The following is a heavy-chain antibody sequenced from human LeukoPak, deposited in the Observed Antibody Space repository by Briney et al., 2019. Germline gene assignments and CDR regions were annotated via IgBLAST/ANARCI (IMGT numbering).Heavy chain of an antibody. CDR1: GASISSYY. V-gene: IGHV4-4*07. J-gene: IGHJ6*02. CDR2: IYTSGST. D-gene: IGHD2-8*01. CDR3: ARGMASYYYYGMDV. Sequence: SETLSLNCTASGASISSYYWSWIRQPAGKGLEWIGRIYTSGSTNYNPSLKSRVTMTVDTSKNQFSLKLSSVTAADTAVYYCARGMASYYYYGMDVWGQGTTVTVSS.